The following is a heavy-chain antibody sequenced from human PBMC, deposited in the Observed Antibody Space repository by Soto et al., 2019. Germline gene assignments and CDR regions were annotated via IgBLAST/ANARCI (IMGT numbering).Heavy chain of an antibody. V-gene: IGHV4-30-4*01. CDR1: GGSISGGVYY. D-gene: IGHD4-17*01. CDR3: AREIIPLTTDWYFDL. Sequence: QVQLQESGPGLVKPSQTMSLTCTVSGGSISGGVYYWRWIRQPPGKGLEWIGYIFDSGSTYYNPSLKRRVTISVDTSENQVSLRLSSVTSADTAVYYCAREIIPLTTDWYFDLWGRGTLVTVSS. J-gene: IGHJ2*01. CDR2: IFDSGST.